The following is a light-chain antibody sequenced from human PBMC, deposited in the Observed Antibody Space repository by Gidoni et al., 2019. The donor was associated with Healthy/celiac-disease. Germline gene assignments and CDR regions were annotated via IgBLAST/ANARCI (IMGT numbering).Light chain of an antibody. J-gene: IGKJ3*01. CDR3: QQYNNWPVT. CDR1: QSVSSN. CDR2: GAS. V-gene: IGKV3D-15*01. Sequence: EIVLTQSPATLSVSPGERATLSCRASQSVSSNLAWYQQKPGQAPRLLIYGASIRATGIPARFSGSGSGTEFTLTIRSLQSEDFAVYYCQQYNNWPVTFGPGTKVDIK.